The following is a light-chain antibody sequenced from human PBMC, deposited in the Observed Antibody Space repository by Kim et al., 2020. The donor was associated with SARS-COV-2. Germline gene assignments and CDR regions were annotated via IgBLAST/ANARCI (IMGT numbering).Light chain of an antibody. CDR1: QSVLYSSNNKNY. CDR2: WAS. CDR3: QQYYSTPQT. V-gene: IGKV4-1*01. Sequence: ATINCKSSQSVLYSSNNKNYLAWYQQKPGQPPKLLIYWASTRESGVPDRFSRSGSGTDFTLTISSLQAEDVAVYYCQQYYSTPQTFGQGTKVDIK. J-gene: IGKJ1*01.